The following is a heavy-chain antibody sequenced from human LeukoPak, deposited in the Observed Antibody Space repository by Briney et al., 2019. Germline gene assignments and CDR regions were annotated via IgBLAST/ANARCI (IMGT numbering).Heavy chain of an antibody. Sequence: GGSLKLSCGASGFTFSSNAMSRVRQAPGKGLEWVSGISDGGGRTFYAESVKGRFTVSRDNSKNTLYLRMNSLRAEDTAIYYCTKNQILDDSGSWYAFWGQGTLVTVPS. V-gene: IGHV3-23*01. J-gene: IGHJ4*02. CDR3: TKNQILDDSGSWYAF. CDR1: GFTFSSNA. CDR2: ISDGGGRT. D-gene: IGHD6-13*01.